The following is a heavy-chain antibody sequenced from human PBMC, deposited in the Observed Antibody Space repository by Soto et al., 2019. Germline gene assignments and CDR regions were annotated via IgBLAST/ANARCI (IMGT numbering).Heavy chain of an antibody. V-gene: IGHV3-30-3*01. CDR3: ARDFSGYDSSGYYRRFDP. CDR2: ISYDGSNK. J-gene: IGHJ5*02. D-gene: IGHD3-22*01. Sequence: QVQLVESGGGVVQPGRSLRLSCAASGFTFSSYAMHWVRQAPGKGLEWVAVISYDGSNKYYADSVKGRFTISRDNSKNRLYLQMNSLRAEDTAVYYCARDFSGYDSSGYYRRFDPWGQGTLVTVSS. CDR1: GFTFSSYA.